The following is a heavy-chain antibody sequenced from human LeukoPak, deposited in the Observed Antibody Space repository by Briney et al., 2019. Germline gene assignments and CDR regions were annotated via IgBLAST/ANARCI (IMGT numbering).Heavy chain of an antibody. D-gene: IGHD3-10*01. CDR3: AKRFGLGYFDL. CDR1: GGSLSSSSYY. CDR2: IYYSGST. J-gene: IGHJ2*01. Sequence: PSETLSLTCTVSGGSLSSSSYYWGWIRQPPGKGLEWIGSIYYSGSTYYNPSLKSRVTISVDTSKNQFSLKLSSVTAADTAVYYCAKRFGLGYFDLWGRGTLVTVSS. V-gene: IGHV4-39*01.